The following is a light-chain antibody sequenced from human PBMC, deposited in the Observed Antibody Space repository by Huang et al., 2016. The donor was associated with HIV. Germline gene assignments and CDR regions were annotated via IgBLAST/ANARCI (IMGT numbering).Light chain of an antibody. CDR2: GAS. V-gene: IGKV3-15*01. J-gene: IGKJ4*01. CDR3: QQYESWPPGRLT. CDR1: QSVGSS. Sequence: EIVMTQSPATLSVSPGERATLSCRASQSVGSSLAWYQQKPGQAPRLLIYGASTGATGIPARFSGSGSGTEVTLTISSLQSEDSAVYFCQQYESWPPGRLTFGGGTKVEIK.